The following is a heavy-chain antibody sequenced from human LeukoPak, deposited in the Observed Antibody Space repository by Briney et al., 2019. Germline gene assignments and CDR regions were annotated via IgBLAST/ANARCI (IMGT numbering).Heavy chain of an antibody. CDR3: ARVKWELLFFDY. Sequence: ASVKVSCKASGYTLTSYAMHWVRQAPGQRLEWMGWINAGNGNTKYSQKFQGRVTITRDTSASTAYMELSSLRSEDTAVYYCARVKWELLFFDYWGQGTLVTVSS. D-gene: IGHD1-26*01. CDR1: GYTLTSYA. V-gene: IGHV1-3*01. J-gene: IGHJ4*02. CDR2: INAGNGNT.